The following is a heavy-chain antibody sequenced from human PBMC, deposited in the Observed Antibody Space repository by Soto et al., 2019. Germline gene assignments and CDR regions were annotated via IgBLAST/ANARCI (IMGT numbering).Heavy chain of an antibody. V-gene: IGHV1-46*01. D-gene: IGHD6-13*01. CDR3: ARGGAAAWRGGDWFDP. CDR2: INPSGGST. J-gene: IGHJ5*02. Sequence: QVQLVQSGAEVKKPGASVKVSCKASGYTFTSYYMHWVRQAPGQGLEWMGIINPSGGSTSYATKFQGRVTMNRGTSTSTVYMGLSSLRSEDTAVYYCARGGAAAWRGGDWFDPWGQGTLVTVSS. CDR1: GYTFTSYY.